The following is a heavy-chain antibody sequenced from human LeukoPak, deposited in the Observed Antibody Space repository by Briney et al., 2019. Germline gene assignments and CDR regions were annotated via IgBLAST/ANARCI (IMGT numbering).Heavy chain of an antibody. CDR3: ARATWELLHFDY. D-gene: IGHD1-26*01. CDR2: IYYSGST. CDR1: GGSISSGDYY. J-gene: IGHJ4*02. V-gene: IGHV4-30-4*08. Sequence: SSQTLSLTCTVSGGSISSGDYYWSWIRQPPGKGLEWIGYIYYSGSTYYNPSLKSRVTISVDTSKNQFSLKLSPVAAADTAVYYCARATWELLHFDYWGQGTRVTGSS.